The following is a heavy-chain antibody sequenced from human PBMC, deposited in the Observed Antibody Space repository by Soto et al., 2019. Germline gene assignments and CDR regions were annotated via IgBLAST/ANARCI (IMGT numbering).Heavy chain of an antibody. Sequence: SETLCLTCTVAGVSISSYCWSWIRQPPGKGLEWIGYIYYGGSTNSNPSLKSRVTMSVDTSKNQLSLKLTSVTAADTAVYYCARGSVAARYNWLDPWGPGTLVTVSS. CDR3: ARGSVAARYNWLDP. D-gene: IGHD6-19*01. V-gene: IGHV4-59*01. J-gene: IGHJ5*02. CDR1: GVSISSYC. CDR2: IYYGGST.